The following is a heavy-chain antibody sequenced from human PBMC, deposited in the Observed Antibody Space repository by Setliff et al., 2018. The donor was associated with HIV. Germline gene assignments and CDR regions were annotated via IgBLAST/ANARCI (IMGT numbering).Heavy chain of an antibody. CDR3: ARGDAIVIGSVYDMDV. CDR1: GYTFTGYA. Sequence: GASVKVSCKASGYTFTGYAMHWVRQAPGQRLEWLGWINAGSGNTRYSQKFQDRLTITRDTSARTVYMELSSLKSEDTSVYYCARGDAIVIGSVYDMDVWGQGTPVTVSS. J-gene: IGHJ6*02. V-gene: IGHV1-3*01. CDR2: INAGSGNT. D-gene: IGHD3-22*01.